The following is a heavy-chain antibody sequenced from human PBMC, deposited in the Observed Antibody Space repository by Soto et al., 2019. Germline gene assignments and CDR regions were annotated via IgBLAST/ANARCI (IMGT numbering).Heavy chain of an antibody. CDR1: GYSISSSNW. V-gene: IGHV4-28*01. CDR3: ASTPNSRYYFDY. J-gene: IGHJ4*02. D-gene: IGHD5-18*01. Sequence: QMQLQESGPGLVKPSDTLSLTCAVSGYSISSSNWWAWIRQPPGKGLEWIGYIYYSGSTYYTPSLKSRVTMSVDTSNNQFSLRLNSVTAVDTAVYYCASTPNSRYYFDYWGQGTLVTVSS. CDR2: IYYSGST.